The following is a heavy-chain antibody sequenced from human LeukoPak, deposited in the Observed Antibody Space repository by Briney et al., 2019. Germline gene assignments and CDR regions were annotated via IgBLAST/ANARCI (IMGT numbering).Heavy chain of an antibody. CDR1: GYTFTSYD. Sequence: GASVKVSYKASGYTFTSYDINWVRQAPGQGLEWMGWMNPNSGNTGYAQKFQGRVTMTRNTSISTAYMELSSLRSEDTAVYYCARAIQDPYYYDSSGYELDYWGQGTLVTVSS. CDR2: MNPNSGNT. J-gene: IGHJ4*02. CDR3: ARAIQDPYYYDSSGYELDY. D-gene: IGHD3-22*01. V-gene: IGHV1-8*01.